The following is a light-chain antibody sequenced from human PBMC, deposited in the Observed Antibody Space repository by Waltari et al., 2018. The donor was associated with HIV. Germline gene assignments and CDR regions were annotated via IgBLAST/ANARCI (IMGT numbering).Light chain of an antibody. CDR3: STYTSSSTYV. V-gene: IGLV2-14*01. CDR1: SSDLGGYKY. CDR2: EVT. J-gene: IGLJ1*01. Sequence: QSALTQPASVSGSPGQTITLSCPGTSSDLGGYKYVSWYQQHPGKAPKLMIYEVTYRPSGVSNRFSGSKSGNTASLTISGLQAEDEADYYCSTYTSSSTYVFGTGTKVTVL.